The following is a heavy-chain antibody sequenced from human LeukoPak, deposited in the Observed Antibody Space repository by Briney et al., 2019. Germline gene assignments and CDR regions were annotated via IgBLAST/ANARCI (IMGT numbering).Heavy chain of an antibody. J-gene: IGHJ4*02. V-gene: IGHV4-4*07. CDR3: ARDTGGIAAAGTENY. D-gene: IGHD6-13*01. CDR2: IYTSGST. CDR1: GGSISSYY. Sequence: SETLSLTCTVSGGSISSYYWSWIRQPAGKGLEWIGRIYTSGSTNYNPSLKSRVTMSADTSKNQFPLKLSSVTAADTAVYYCARDTGGIAAAGTENYWGQGTLVTVSS.